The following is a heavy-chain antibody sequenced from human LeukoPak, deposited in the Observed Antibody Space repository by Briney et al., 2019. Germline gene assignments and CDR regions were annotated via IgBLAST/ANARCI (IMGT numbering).Heavy chain of an antibody. CDR2: ISSNGGST. V-gene: IGHV3-64*01. CDR1: GFTFRTYA. D-gene: IGHD3-16*01. CDR3: ATLGAEY. J-gene: IGHJ4*02. Sequence: GGSLRLSCAASGFTFRTYAMHWVRQAPGKGLEYVSAISSNGGSTYYANSVKGRFTISRDNSKNTVYLQMDNLKPEDMAVYYCATLGAEYWGQGTLVTVSP.